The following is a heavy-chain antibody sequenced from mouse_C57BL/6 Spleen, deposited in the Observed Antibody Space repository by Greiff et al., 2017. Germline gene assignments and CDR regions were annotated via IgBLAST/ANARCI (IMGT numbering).Heavy chain of an antibody. D-gene: IGHD2-1*01. J-gene: IGHJ1*03. V-gene: IGHV1-69*01. CDR3: ARGGVGNYGRWYFDV. CDR1: GYTFTSYW. CDR2: IDPSDSYT. Sequence: QVQLQQPGAELVMPGASVKLSCKASGYTFTSYWMHWVKQRPGQGLEWIGEIDPSDSYTNYNQKFKGKSTLTVDKSSSTAYMQLSSLTSEDSAVYSCARGGVGNYGRWYFDVWGTGTTVTVSS.